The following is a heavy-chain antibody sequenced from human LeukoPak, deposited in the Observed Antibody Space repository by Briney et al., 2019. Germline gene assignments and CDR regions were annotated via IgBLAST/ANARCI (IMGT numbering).Heavy chain of an antibody. Sequence: PGGSLRLSCAASGFTFSSYAMSWVRQAPGKGLQWVSAISGSGSNTYYADSVKGRFTISRDNSKNTLFLRMSSLRVEDTAVYYCAKIIAAGTSFDSWGQGALVTASS. J-gene: IGHJ4*02. CDR2: ISGSGSNT. CDR3: AKIIAAGTSFDS. V-gene: IGHV3-23*01. D-gene: IGHD6-13*01. CDR1: GFTFSSYA.